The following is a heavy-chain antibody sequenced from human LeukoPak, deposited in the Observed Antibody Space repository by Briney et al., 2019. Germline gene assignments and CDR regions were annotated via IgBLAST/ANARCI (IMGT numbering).Heavy chain of an antibody. V-gene: IGHV3-7*05. CDR3: AREGYSGYYYVWGSYRIPYYFDY. CDR2: IKQDGSEK. Sequence: SGGSLRLSCAASGFTVSSYWMSWVRQAPGKGLEWVANIKQDGSEKYYVDCVKGRFTINREKAKNSPYLQINSLRAEYTAVYSCAREGYSGYYYVWGSYRIPYYFDYWGQGTLVTVSS. CDR1: GFTVSSYW. D-gene: IGHD3-16*02. J-gene: IGHJ4*02.